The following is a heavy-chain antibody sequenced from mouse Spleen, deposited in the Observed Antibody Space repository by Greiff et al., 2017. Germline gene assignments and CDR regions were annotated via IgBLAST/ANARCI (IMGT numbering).Heavy chain of an antibody. V-gene: IGHV14-3*01. CDR1: GFNIKNTY. J-gene: IGHJ2*01. CDR2: IDPANGNT. CDR3: ARSHGYDVGYFDY. Sequence: EVQRVESVAELVRPGASVKLSCTASGFNIKNTYMHWVKQRPEQGLEWIGRIDPANGNTKYAPKFQGKATITADTSSNTAYLQLSSLTSEDTAIYYCARSHGYDVGYFDYWGQGTTLTVSS. D-gene: IGHD2-2*01.